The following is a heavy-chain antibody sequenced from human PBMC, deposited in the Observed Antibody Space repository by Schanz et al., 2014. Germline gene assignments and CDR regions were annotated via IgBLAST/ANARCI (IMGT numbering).Heavy chain of an antibody. V-gene: IGHV4-34*01. CDR1: GGSFSGYY. CDR3: ARGRLKDYYFDL. D-gene: IGHD4-17*01. Sequence: QVQLQQWGAGLLKPSETLSLTCTAYGGSFSGYYWSWIRQPPGKGLEWTGEVNHSGGTSYNPSLRSRVPISIDTSGNQVPLKLRSVTAADTAVYYCARGRLKDYYFDLWGRGTLVTVSS. J-gene: IGHJ2*01. CDR2: VNHSGGT.